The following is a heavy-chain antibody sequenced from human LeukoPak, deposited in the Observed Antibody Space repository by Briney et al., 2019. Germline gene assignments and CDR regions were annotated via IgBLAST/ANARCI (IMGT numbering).Heavy chain of an antibody. CDR3: ARGRHPYFDY. V-gene: IGHV3-74*01. CDR2: VKSDGSST. J-gene: IGHJ4*02. CDR1: GFTFSSYW. Sequence: PGGSLRLSCAASGFTFSSYWMHWVRQAPGKGLVWVSRVKSDGSSTSYADSVKGRFTISRDNAKNTLYLQMNSLRAEDTAVYYCARGRHPYFDYWGQGTLVTVSS.